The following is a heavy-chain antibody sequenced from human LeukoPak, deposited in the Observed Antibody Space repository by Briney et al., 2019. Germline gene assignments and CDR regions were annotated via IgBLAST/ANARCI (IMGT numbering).Heavy chain of an antibody. D-gene: IGHD3-10*01. Sequence: ASVKVSCKASGYTFTSYGISWVRQAPGQGLEWMGWISAYNGNTNYAQKLQGRVTMTTDTSTSTAYMELRSLRSDDTAVYYCARDRDSMVRGIPTKFDPWGQGALVTVS. CDR3: ARDRDSMVRGIPTKFDP. J-gene: IGHJ5*02. CDR2: ISAYNGNT. CDR1: GYTFTSYG. V-gene: IGHV1-18*01.